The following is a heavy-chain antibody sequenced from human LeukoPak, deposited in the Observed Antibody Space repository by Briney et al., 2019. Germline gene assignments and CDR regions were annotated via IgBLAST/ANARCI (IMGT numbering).Heavy chain of an antibody. CDR2: INHSGST. Sequence: SETLSLTCAVYGGSFSGCYWSWIRQPPGKGLEWIGEINHSGSTNYNPSLKSRVTISVDTSKNQFSLKLSSVTAADTAVYYCARNAPPHYDILTGYYFFDYWGQGTLVTVSS. V-gene: IGHV4-34*01. J-gene: IGHJ4*02. CDR1: GGSFSGCY. D-gene: IGHD3-9*01. CDR3: ARNAPPHYDILTGYYFFDY.